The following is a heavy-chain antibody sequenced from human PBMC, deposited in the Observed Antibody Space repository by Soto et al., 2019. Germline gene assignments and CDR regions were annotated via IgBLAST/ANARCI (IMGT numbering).Heavy chain of an antibody. V-gene: IGHV4-59*01. CDR3: ARVIDSSGLNWFDP. Sequence: SETLSLTCTVSGGSIISYHWSWIRQPPGKGLEWIGYIYYSGSTNYNPSLKSRVTISVDTSKNQFSLKLSSVTAADTAVYYCARVIDSSGLNWFDPWGQGTLVTVSS. J-gene: IGHJ5*02. CDR1: GGSIISYH. CDR2: IYYSGST. D-gene: IGHD3-22*01.